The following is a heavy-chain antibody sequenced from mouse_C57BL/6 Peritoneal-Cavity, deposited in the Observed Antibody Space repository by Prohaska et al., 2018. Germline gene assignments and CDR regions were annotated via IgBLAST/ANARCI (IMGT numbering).Heavy chain of an antibody. J-gene: IGHJ1*03. V-gene: IGHV11-2*01. CDR2: INSDGSAI. D-gene: IGHD2-1*01. CDR3: MRYGNYWYFDV. CDR1: GFTFSGFW. Sequence: EVQLLETGGGLVQPGGSRGLSCEGSGFTFSGFWMSWVRQTPGKTLEGIGDINSDGSAINYAPSIKDRFTIFRDNDKGTLYLQMSNVRSEDTATYFCMRYGNYWYFDVWGTGTTVTVSS.